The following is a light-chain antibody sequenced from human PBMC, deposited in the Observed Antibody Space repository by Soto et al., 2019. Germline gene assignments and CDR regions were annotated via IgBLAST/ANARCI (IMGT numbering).Light chain of an antibody. CDR1: QSVNNRF. J-gene: IGKJ1*01. Sequence: EIVLTQSPGTLSLSPGERATLSCMSSQSVNNRFLAWYQQKPGQAPRLLICGASNRATGIPDRFSGSVSETDFTLTISRLEPEDFAMYYCQQYGSPPRTFGQGTKVDIK. V-gene: IGKV3-20*01. CDR3: QQYGSPPRT. CDR2: GAS.